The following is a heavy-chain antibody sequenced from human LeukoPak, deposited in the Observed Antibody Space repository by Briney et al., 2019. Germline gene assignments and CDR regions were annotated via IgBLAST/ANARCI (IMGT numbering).Heavy chain of an antibody. CDR1: GGSFSGYY. Sequence: PSETLSLTCAAYGGSFSGYYWSWIRQPPGKGLEWIGEINHSGSTNYNPSLKSRVTISVDTSKNQFSLKLSSVTAADTAVYYCARAWGVVVAATGGYYFDYWGQGTLVTVSS. D-gene: IGHD2-15*01. CDR2: INHSGST. CDR3: ARAWGVVVAATGGYYFDY. J-gene: IGHJ4*02. V-gene: IGHV4-34*01.